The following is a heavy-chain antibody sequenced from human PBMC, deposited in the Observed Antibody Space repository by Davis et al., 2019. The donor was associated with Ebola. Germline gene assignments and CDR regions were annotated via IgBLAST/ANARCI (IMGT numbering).Heavy chain of an antibody. Sequence: KVSCKGSGYSFTSYWIGWVRQMPGKGLEWMGIIYPGDSDTRYSPSFQGQVTISADKSISTAYLQWSSLKASDTAMYYCATSTMVRGVSLDYGMDVWGQGTTVTVSS. CDR3: ATSTMVRGVSLDYGMDV. D-gene: IGHD3-10*01. V-gene: IGHV5-51*01. CDR1: GYSFTSYW. J-gene: IGHJ6*02. CDR2: IYPGDSDT.